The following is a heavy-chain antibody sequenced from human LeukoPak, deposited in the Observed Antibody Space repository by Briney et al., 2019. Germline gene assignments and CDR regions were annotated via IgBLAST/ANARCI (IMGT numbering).Heavy chain of an antibody. CDR3: ARQEDSSGYSYRAEYFQH. D-gene: IGHD3-22*01. CDR2: IYYSGST. J-gene: IGHJ1*01. CDR1: GGSISSSSYY. Sequence: SETLSLTCTVSGGSISSSSYYWGWIRQPPGKRLEWIGSIYYSGSTYYNPSLKSRVTISVDTSKNQFSLKLSSVTAADTAVYYCARQEDSSGYSYRAEYFQHWGQGTLVTVSS. V-gene: IGHV4-39*01.